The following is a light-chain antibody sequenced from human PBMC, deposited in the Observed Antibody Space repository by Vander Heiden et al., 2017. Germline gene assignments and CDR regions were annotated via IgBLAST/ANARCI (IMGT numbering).Light chain of an antibody. J-gene: IGKJ4*01. CDR1: QSLVYSDGNTF. V-gene: IGKV2-30*01. Sequence: VVMTQSPLSLPVTLGQPASISCRSSQSLVYSDGNTFLHWFQQRPGQSPRRLIYRVSNRDPGVPDRFSGSGSGTDFTLKISRVEAEDVGVYYCVQGTYWPLTFGGGTKVEIK. CDR2: RVS. CDR3: VQGTYWPLT.